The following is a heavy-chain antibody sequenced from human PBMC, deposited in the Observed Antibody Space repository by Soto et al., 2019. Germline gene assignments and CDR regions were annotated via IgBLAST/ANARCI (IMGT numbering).Heavy chain of an antibody. CDR1: GFTFRSYA. Sequence: QVQLVESGGGVVQPGRSLRLSCAASGFTFRSYAMHWVRQAPGKGLEWVAVISYDGSNKYYADSVKGRFTISRDNYKNTLYLQMNSLRAEDTAVYYGAREWIQLWLGLTMIVVAGQGFDYWGQGTLVTVSS. CDR2: ISYDGSNK. J-gene: IGHJ4*02. V-gene: IGHV3-30-3*01. D-gene: IGHD3-22*01. CDR3: AREWIQLWLGLTMIVVAGQGFDY.